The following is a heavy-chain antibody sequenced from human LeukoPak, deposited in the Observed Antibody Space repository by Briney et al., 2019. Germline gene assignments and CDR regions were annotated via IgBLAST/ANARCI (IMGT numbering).Heavy chain of an antibody. CDR1: GFTFSDYA. D-gene: IGHD6-19*01. V-gene: IGHV3-23*01. Sequence: GGSLRLSCAASGFTFSDYAMNWVRQAPGKGLEWVSGIIGRGGTTFYVDSVKGRFTISRDNSKNTPYLQMNCLRAEDTAVYYCAKDVGRGSGWYPWGQGTLVTVSS. CDR2: IIGRGGTT. CDR3: AKDVGRGSGWYP. J-gene: IGHJ5*02.